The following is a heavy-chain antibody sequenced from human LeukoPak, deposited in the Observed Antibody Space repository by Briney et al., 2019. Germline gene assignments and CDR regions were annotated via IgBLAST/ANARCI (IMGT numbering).Heavy chain of an antibody. D-gene: IGHD3-9*01. V-gene: IGHV3-49*04. CDR1: GFTFGDYA. CDR2: IRSKAYGGTT. Sequence: GGSLRLSCTASGFTFGDYAMSWDRPAPGEGLEWVGFIRSKAYGGTTEYAASVKGRFTISRDASKSTAYLQMNSLKTEDTAVYYCTRVYYDILTGWDYYFDYWGQGTLVTVSS. CDR3: TRVYYDILTGWDYYFDY. J-gene: IGHJ4*02.